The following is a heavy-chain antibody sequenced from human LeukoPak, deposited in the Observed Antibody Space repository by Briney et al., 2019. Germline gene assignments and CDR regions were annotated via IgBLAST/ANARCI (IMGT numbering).Heavy chain of an antibody. D-gene: IGHD4-23*01. CDR1: GFTFSGYS. J-gene: IGHJ3*02. CDR3: ARSDYGGNSDDAFDI. CDR2: ISSSGTYI. Sequence: PGGSLRLSCAASGFTFSGYSMNWVRQAPGKGLEWVSFISSSGTYIYYADSVKGRFTISRDNAKNSLYLQMNSLRAEDTAVYYCARSDYGGNSDDAFDIWGQGTMVTVSS. V-gene: IGHV3-21*01.